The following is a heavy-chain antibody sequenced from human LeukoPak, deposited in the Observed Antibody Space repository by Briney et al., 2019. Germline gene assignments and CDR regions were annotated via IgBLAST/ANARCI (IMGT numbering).Heavy chain of an antibody. CDR3: ARETIYKGMDV. D-gene: IGHD3-10*01. V-gene: IGHV4-30-4*01. CDR2: IYYSGST. J-gene: IGHJ6*02. Sequence: PSETLSLTCTVSGGSISSGDYYWSWIRQPPGKGLEWIGYIYYSGSTYYNPSLKSRVTISVDTSKNQFSLKLSSVTAADTAVYYCARETIYKGMDVWGQGTTVTVSS. CDR1: GGSISSGDYY.